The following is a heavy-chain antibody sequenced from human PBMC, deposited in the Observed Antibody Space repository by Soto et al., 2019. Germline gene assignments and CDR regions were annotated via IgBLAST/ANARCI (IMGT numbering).Heavy chain of an antibody. CDR3: ARGYCSGGSCRKLSDNTATVPEY. CDR2: IWYDGSNK. CDR1: GVTFSISV. J-gene: IGHJ4*02. V-gene: IGHV3-33*01. Sequence: PAWSLGLSCASSGVTFSISVIPLSLQAPSKGLERVVVIWYDGSNKYYADSVKGRFTISRDNSKNTLYLQMNSLGAEDTAVYYCARGYCSGGSCRKLSDNTATVPEYWGQGTLVIVTS. D-gene: IGHD2-15*01.